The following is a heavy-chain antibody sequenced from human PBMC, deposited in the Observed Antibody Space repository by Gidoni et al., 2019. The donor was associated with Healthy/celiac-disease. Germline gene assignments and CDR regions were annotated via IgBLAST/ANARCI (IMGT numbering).Heavy chain of an antibody. J-gene: IGHJ4*02. CDR1: GGSSSSSSYY. D-gene: IGHD1-1*01. Sequence: QLQLQESGPGLVKPSETLSLTCTVSGGSSSSSSYYWGWIRQPPGKGLEWIGSIYYSGSTYYNPSLKSRVTISVDTSKNQFSLKLSSVTAADTAVYYCARHSGLATTLFLYWGQGTLVTVSS. V-gene: IGHV4-39*01. CDR2: IYYSGST. CDR3: ARHSGLATTLFLY.